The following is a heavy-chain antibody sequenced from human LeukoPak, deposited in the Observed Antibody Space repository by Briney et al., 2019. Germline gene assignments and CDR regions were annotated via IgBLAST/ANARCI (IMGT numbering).Heavy chain of an antibody. D-gene: IGHD6-13*01. CDR3: GRDLAAAGRDY. V-gene: IGHV4-4*02. CDR1: GGSISRNYW. J-gene: IGHJ4*02. Sequence: SGTLSLTCAVSGGSISRNYWWSWVRQPPGKGLEWVGEVSHSGSTNYNPSLKSRLTISVDTSKNQFSLELTSVTAADTAVYYCGRDLAAAGRDYWGQGTLVTVSS. CDR2: VSHSGST.